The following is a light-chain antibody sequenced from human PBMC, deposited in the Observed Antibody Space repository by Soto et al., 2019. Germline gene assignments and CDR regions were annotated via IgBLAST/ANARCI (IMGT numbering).Light chain of an antibody. Sequence: DIQVTQAPSSMSASVGVRVTISCRTRQSITNYLNWYQQKPSKAPKLLISVAASLQSGVPSRFSGSGSGTEFTLTISSLQPEDFATYYCQQRSSTPYTFGQGTKVEIK. J-gene: IGKJ2*01. CDR1: QSITNY. CDR3: QQRSSTPYT. V-gene: IGKV1-39*01. CDR2: VAA.